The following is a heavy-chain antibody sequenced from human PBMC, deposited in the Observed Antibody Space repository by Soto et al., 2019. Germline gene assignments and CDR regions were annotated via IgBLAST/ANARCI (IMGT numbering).Heavy chain of an antibody. CDR1: GFLFNTYA. V-gene: IGHV3-30-3*01. CDR2: MSHDGSST. J-gene: IGHJ6*02. Sequence: PGGSLRLSCTTSGFLFNTYAMHWVRQAPGKGLEWVAVMSHDGSSTYYADSVKGRFTISRDNSKNTLYPQMNSLRTEDTAVYYCVTPGSGYDILTRNYFCYYHAMDVWGQGNTVTVSS. D-gene: IGHD3-9*01. CDR3: VTPGSGYDILTRNYFCYYHAMDV.